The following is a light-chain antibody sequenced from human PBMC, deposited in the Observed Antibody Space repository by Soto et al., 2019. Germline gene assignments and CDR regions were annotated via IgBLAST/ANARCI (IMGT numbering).Light chain of an antibody. Sequence: NFMLTQPHSVSESPGKTLSISCTRSSGSIANNYVQWYQQRPGSAPTTVIYENNQRLSGVPDRLSGSTDGSSNSASLTISGLQTEDEADYYCQSYDSDFVVFGGGTKLTVL. CDR3: QSYDSDFVV. CDR1: SGSIANNY. J-gene: IGLJ2*01. V-gene: IGLV6-57*04. CDR2: ENN.